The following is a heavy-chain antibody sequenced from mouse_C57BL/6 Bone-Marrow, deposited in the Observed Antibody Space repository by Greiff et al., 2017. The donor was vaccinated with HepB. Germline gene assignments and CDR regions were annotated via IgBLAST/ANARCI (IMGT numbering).Heavy chain of an antibody. Sequence: VQLQQPGAELVKPGASVKMSCKASGYTFTSYWITWVKHRPGQGLEWIGDIYPGSGSTNYNEKFKSNATLTVDTSSSTAYMQLSSLTSEASAVYYCARSGYVHWGQGTTLTVSS. CDR2: IYPGSGST. CDR1: GYTFTSYW. D-gene: IGHD3-2*02. J-gene: IGHJ2*01. CDR3: ARSGYVH. V-gene: IGHV1-55*01.